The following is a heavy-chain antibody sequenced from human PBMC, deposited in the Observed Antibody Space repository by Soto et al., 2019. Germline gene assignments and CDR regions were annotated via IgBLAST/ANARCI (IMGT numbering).Heavy chain of an antibody. V-gene: IGHV5-51*01. CDR1: GYSFTSYW. D-gene: IGHD3-9*01. CDR2: IYPGDSDT. CDR3: ARQPHDILTGYPYYYYGMDV. J-gene: IGHJ6*02. Sequence: PGESLKISCKGSGYSFTSYWIGWVRQMPGKGLEWMGIIYPGDSDTRYSPSFQGQVTISADKSISTAYLQWSSLKASDTAMYYCARQPHDILTGYPYYYYGMDVWGQGTTVTV.